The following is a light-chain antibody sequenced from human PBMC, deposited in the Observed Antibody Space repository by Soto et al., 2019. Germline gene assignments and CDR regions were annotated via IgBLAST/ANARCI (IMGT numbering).Light chain of an antibody. J-gene: IGLJ2*01. Sequence: QSALTQPASASGSPGQSITISCTGSSTDVGGYNYVSWHQQHPGKAPKLMIFDVTKRPSGVSNRFSGSKSGDTASLTISGLQAEDEADYYCSSYTRDKTVLFGGGTKLTVL. CDR1: STDVGGYNY. CDR2: DVT. V-gene: IGLV2-14*03. CDR3: SSYTRDKTVL.